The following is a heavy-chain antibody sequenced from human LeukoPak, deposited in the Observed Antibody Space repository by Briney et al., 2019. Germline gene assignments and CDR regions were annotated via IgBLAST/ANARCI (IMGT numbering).Heavy chain of an antibody. Sequence: PGRSLRLSCAASGFTFSSYSMTWVRQAPGKGLEWVSSISSSSTYIYYADSVKGRFTISRDNAQNSLYLQMNSLRAEDTAVYYCARDYLTTLTKAFGYWGQGTLVTVSS. J-gene: IGHJ4*02. D-gene: IGHD4-17*01. V-gene: IGHV3-21*01. CDR3: ARDYLTTLTKAFGY. CDR2: ISSSSTYI. CDR1: GFTFSSYS.